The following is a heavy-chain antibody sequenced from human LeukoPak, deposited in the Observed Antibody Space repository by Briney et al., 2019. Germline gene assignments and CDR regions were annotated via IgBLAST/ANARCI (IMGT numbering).Heavy chain of an antibody. V-gene: IGHV3-53*01. CDR1: GFTVSSNY. Sequence: PGGSLRLSCAASGFTVSSNYMSWVRQAPGKGLEWVSVIYSGGSTYYADSVKGRFTISRDNSKNTLYLQMNSLRAEDTAVYYCAREGDSSGWYLGAFDIWGQGTMVTVSS. D-gene: IGHD6-19*01. J-gene: IGHJ3*02. CDR3: AREGDSSGWYLGAFDI. CDR2: IYSGGST.